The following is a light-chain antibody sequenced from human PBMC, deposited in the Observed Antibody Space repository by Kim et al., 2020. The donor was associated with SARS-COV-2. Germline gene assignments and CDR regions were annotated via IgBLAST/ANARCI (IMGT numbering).Light chain of an antibody. Sequence: FYQGHRATLSCRASQGVNTNFIAWYRQRPGQSPSLLIFAASTRAAGIPDRFSGSGYRTDFGLTISRLGPEDFAVYYCQQYGSSPQTFGQGTKLEIK. J-gene: IGKJ2*01. CDR3: QQYGSSPQT. V-gene: IGKV3-20*01. CDR1: QGVNTNF. CDR2: AAS.